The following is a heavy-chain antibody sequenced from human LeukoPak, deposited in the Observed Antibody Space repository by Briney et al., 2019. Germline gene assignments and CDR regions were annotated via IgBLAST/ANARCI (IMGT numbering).Heavy chain of an antibody. CDR1: GGSISSSSYY. Sequence: SETLSLTCTVSGGSISSSSYYWGWIRQPPGKGLEWIGSIYYSGSTYYNQYLKRRVSISVETSMNQFPLKLNSVTAADTAVDECAGHSILLELPMGSFNNCFDPWGQGTLVTVSS. D-gene: IGHD1-7*01. CDR2: IYYSGST. J-gene: IGHJ5*02. CDR3: AGHSILLELPMGSFNNCFDP. V-gene: IGHV4-39*01.